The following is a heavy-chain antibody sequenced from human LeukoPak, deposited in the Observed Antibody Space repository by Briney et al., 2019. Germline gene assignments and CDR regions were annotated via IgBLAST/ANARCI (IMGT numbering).Heavy chain of an antibody. V-gene: IGHV4-34*01. CDR1: GGPFSGYY. D-gene: IGHD5-12*01. J-gene: IGHJ4*02. CDR2: INHSGST. CDR3: ARRYRGWSKYYFDY. Sequence: PSETLSLTCAVYGGPFSGYYWSWIRQPPGKGLEWIGEINHSGSTNYNPSLKSRVTISVDTSKNQFSLKLSSVTAADTAVYYCARRYRGWSKYYFDYWGQGTLVTVSS.